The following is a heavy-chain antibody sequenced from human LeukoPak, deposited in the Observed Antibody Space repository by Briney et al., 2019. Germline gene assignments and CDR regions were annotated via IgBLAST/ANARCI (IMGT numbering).Heavy chain of an antibody. J-gene: IGHJ4*02. D-gene: IGHD3-22*01. CDR2: ISSSSSTI. Sequence: GGSLRLSCATSGFTFSSHSMNWVRQAPGKGLEWVSYISSSSSTIYYADSVKGRFTISRDNAKNSLYLQMNSLRAEDTAVYYCARGAYYYEDWGQGTLVTVSS. V-gene: IGHV3-48*01. CDR3: ARGAYYYED. CDR1: GFTFSSHS.